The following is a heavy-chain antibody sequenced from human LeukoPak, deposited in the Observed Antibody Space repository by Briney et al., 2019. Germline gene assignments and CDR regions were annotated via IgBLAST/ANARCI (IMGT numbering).Heavy chain of an antibody. Sequence: GASVKVSCKAAGYTLTNFAISWVRQAPGQGLEWMGWISAYNGNTNYAQKLQGRVTMTTDTSTSTAYMELRSLRSDDTAVYYCANTEYDSNGYQEYFQHWGQGTLVTVSS. J-gene: IGHJ1*01. CDR3: ANTEYDSNGYQEYFQH. CDR2: ISAYNGNT. D-gene: IGHD3-22*01. CDR1: GYTLTNFA. V-gene: IGHV1-18*01.